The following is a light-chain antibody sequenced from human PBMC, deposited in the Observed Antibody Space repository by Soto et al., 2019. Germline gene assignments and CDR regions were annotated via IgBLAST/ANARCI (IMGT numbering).Light chain of an antibody. CDR2: DAS. J-gene: IGKJ1*01. Sequence: EIVLTQSPANLSLSPCDRATLSCWASQSVSSYLAWYQHKPGQAPRLLIYDASNRATGIPARFSGSGSGTDFTLTISSLEPEDFAVYYCQQRSNWPWTFGQGTKVDI. CDR3: QQRSNWPWT. CDR1: QSVSSY. V-gene: IGKV3-11*01.